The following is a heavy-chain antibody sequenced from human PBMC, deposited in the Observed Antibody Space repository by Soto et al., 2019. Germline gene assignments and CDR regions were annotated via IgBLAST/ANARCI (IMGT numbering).Heavy chain of an antibody. D-gene: IGHD2-2*02. V-gene: IGHV3-33*01. CDR1: GFNFWSYG. CDR2: TWYDGSNA. J-gene: IGHJ5*02. CDR3: ARKGGLYTDHNWLDP. Sequence: GGSLRLSCEASGFNFWSYGMHWVRQAPGKGLEWVAVTWYDGSNAHYADSVKGRFTISRDNSKNTLYLQLNSVRAEDTAVYYCARKGGLYTDHNWLDPWGQGTLVTVSS.